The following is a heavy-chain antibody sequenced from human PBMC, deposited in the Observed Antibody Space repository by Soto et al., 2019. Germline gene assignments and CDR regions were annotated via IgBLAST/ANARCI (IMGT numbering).Heavy chain of an antibody. D-gene: IGHD6-19*01. CDR2: IKSKTDGGTT. CDR1: GFTFINYL. Sequence: GGSLRLSCAASGFTFINYLMHWVRQAPGKGLEWVGRIKSKTDGGTTDYAAPVKGRFTISRDDSKNTLYLQMNSLKTEDTAVYYCTTNSGWYPAVYYYYGMDVWGQGTTVTVSS. CDR3: TTNSGWYPAVYYYYGMDV. V-gene: IGHV3-15*07. J-gene: IGHJ6*02.